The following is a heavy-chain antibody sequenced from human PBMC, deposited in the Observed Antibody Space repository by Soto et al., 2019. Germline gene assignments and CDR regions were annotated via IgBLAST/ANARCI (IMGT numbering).Heavy chain of an antibody. J-gene: IGHJ4*02. CDR1: GFTFSSYA. CDR2: ISYDGSNK. D-gene: IGHD3-22*01. V-gene: IGHV3-30-3*01. CDR3: ARDPLSSGYYFDY. Sequence: GGSPRLSCAASGFTFSSYAMHWVRQAPGKGLEWVAVISYDGSNKYYADSVKGRFTISRDNSKNTLYLQMNSLRAEDTAVYYCARDPLSSGYYFDYWGQGTLVTVSS.